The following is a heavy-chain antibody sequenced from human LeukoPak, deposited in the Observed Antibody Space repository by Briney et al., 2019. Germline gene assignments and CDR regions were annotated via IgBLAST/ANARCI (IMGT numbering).Heavy chain of an antibody. Sequence: PGGSLRLSCAASGFSFTSYAMSWVRQAPGKGLEWVSAISGSGGSTYYADSVKGRFTISRDNSKNTLYLQMNSLRAEDTAVYYCAKGAVGSMVYANLFDYWGQGTLVTVSS. CDR1: GFSFTSYA. V-gene: IGHV3-23*01. D-gene: IGHD2-8*01. CDR2: ISGSGGST. CDR3: AKGAVGSMVYANLFDY. J-gene: IGHJ4*02.